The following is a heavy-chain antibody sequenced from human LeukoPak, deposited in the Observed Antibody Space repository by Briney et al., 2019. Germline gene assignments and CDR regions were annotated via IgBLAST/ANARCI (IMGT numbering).Heavy chain of an antibody. CDR1: GGSISSYY. CDR2: IYTSGST. CDR3: ARDGYYYGSGSYYNGGFDY. D-gene: IGHD3-10*01. J-gene: IGHJ4*02. Sequence: SETLSLTCTVSGGSISSYYWSWIRQPAGKGREWIGRIYTSGSTNYNPSLKSRVTMSVDTSKNQFSLKLSSVTAADTAVYYCARDGYYYGSGSYYNGGFDYWGQGTLVTVSS. V-gene: IGHV4-4*07.